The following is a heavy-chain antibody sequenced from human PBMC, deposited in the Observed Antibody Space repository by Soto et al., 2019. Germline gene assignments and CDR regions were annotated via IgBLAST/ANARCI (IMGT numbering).Heavy chain of an antibody. J-gene: IGHJ4*02. CDR1: GYTFTSYG. CDR3: ARRSALYYYDSSGYYYDY. Sequence: QVQLVQSGAEVKKPGASVKVSCKASGYTFTSYGISWVRQAPGQGLEWMGWISAYNGNTNYAQKLLGRVTMTTDKSTSTAYMELRSLRSDDTAVYYCARRSALYYYDSSGYYYDYWGQGTLVTVSS. D-gene: IGHD3-22*01. CDR2: ISAYNGNT. V-gene: IGHV1-18*01.